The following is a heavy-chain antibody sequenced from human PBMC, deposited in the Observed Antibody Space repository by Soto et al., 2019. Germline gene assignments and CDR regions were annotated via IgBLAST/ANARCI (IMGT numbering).Heavy chain of an antibody. D-gene: IGHD7-27*01. CDR1: GFTFSRDA. V-gene: IGHV3-23*01. Sequence: PGGSLRLSCAASGFTFSRDAMSWVRQAPGKGLEWVSAISGSGGSTYYADSVKGRFTISSDNSKNTLYPQMNSLRAEDRAVYYCARVLTRDGPFDYWGQGGLVTVCS. CDR3: ARVLTRDGPFDY. J-gene: IGHJ4*02. CDR2: ISGSGGST.